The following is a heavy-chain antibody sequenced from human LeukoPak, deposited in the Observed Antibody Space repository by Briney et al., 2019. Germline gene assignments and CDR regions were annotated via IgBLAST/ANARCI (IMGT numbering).Heavy chain of an antibody. CDR3: ARDSEDGYYFDY. D-gene: IGHD3-10*01. CDR1: GFTVSSNY. Sequence: GGSLRLSCAAPGFTVSSNYMSWVRHAPGKGLVWVSVIYSGGSTYYADSVKGRFTISRDNAKDSLYLQMNSLGAEDTAVYYCARDSEDGYYFDYWGQGTLVTVSS. J-gene: IGHJ4*02. CDR2: IYSGGST. V-gene: IGHV3-53*01.